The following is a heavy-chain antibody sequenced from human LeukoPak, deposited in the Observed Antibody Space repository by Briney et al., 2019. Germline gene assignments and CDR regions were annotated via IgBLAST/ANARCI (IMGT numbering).Heavy chain of an antibody. J-gene: IGHJ6*03. Sequence: GGSLRLSRAASGFTFFGYRMSWVRQAPGKGLEWVSSISSSTTDIYYAESVKGRFTISRDNAKNSLYLQMNSLRAEDTAMYYCARDSCSGGSCYSSLDYYYYYYKDVWGKGITAVVSS. CDR1: GFTFFGYR. V-gene: IGHV3-21*01. D-gene: IGHD2-15*01. CDR2: ISSSTTDI. CDR3: ARDSCSGGSCYSSLDYYYYYYKDV.